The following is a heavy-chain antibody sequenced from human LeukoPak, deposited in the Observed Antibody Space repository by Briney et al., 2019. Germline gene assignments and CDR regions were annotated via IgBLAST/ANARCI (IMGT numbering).Heavy chain of an antibody. CDR2: ISYDGSNK. D-gene: IGHD4-17*01. V-gene: IGHV3-30*04. CDR3: ARDWGDYDFDY. J-gene: IGHJ4*02. CDR1: GFTFSSYA. Sequence: PGRSLRLSCAASGFTFSSYAMHWVRQAPGKGLEWVAVISYDGSNKYYADSVKGRFTISRDNSKNTLYLQMNSLRAEDTAVYYCARDWGDYDFDYWGQGTLVTVSS.